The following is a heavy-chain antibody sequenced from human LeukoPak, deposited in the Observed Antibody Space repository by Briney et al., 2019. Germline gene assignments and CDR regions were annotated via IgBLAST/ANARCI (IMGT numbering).Heavy chain of an antibody. CDR2: INPSDGST. J-gene: IGHJ4*02. D-gene: IGHD3-10*01. CDR3: ARGGSEQLSPPFDS. Sequence: ASVKVSCKASGYTFTSYYMHWVRQAPGQGLEWMGIINPSDGSTSNAQNFQGRVTMTRDTSTSTAYMELSSLRSGDTALYYCARGGSEQLSPPFDSWGQGTLVTVSS. V-gene: IGHV1-46*01. CDR1: GYTFTSYY.